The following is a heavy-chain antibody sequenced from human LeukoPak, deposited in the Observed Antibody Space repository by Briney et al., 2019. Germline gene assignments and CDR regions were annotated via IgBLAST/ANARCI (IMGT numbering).Heavy chain of an antibody. CDR2: ISGSSSTI. J-gene: IGHJ6*02. V-gene: IGHV3-48*04. CDR3: VRDRAVATTNYGMDV. Sequence: GGSLRLSCAASGFTFSRYSMNWVRQAPGKGLEWVSFISGSSSTIFYADSVKGRFTISRDNAKNSLYLQMNSLRAEDTAVYYCVRDRAVATTNYGMDVWGQGTTVTVSS. CDR1: GFTFSRYS. D-gene: IGHD5-12*01.